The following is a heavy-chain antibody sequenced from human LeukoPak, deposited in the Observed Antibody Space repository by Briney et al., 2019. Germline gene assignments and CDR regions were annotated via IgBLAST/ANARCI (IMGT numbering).Heavy chain of an antibody. J-gene: IGHJ4*02. CDR1: GYTFTSYG. CDR3: ARDFGYSSSWGADKAPFDY. CDR2: ISAYNGNT. Sequence: GASVKVSCKASGYTFTSYGISWVRQAPGQGLEWMGWISAYNGNTNYAQKLQGRVTMTTDTSTSTAYMELRSLRSDDTAVYYCARDFGYSSSWGADKAPFDYWGQGTLVTVSS. D-gene: IGHD6-13*01. V-gene: IGHV1-18*01.